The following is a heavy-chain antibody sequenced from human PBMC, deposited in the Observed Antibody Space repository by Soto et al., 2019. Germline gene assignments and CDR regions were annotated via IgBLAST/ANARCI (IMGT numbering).Heavy chain of an antibody. V-gene: IGHV4-31*03. CDR2: IYYSGST. Sequence: SETLSLTGTVSGGAISSGGYYWSWIRQHPGKGLEWIGYIYYSGSTYYNPSLKSRVTISVDTSKNQFSLKLSSVTAADTAVYYCARDLPRGYSYGYEHGYWGHGTLVIVAS. J-gene: IGHJ4*01. D-gene: IGHD5-18*01. CDR3: ARDLPRGYSYGYEHGY. CDR1: GGAISSGGYY.